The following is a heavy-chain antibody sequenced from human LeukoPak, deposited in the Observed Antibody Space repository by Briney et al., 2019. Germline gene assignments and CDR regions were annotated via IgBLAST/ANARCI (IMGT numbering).Heavy chain of an antibody. V-gene: IGHV1-2*02. J-gene: IGHJ3*01. CDR2: INPTSGGT. CDR1: GYTFTDYY. D-gene: IGHD1-1*01. CDR3: AREFRTTAWSYDAFDL. Sequence: EASVTVSCKASGYTFTDYYIHWVRQAPGQGLEWVGWINPTSGGTNYAQKFQDRVTMTRDTSNNSSYMEVSRLRSDNTAVYYCAREFRTTAWSYDAFDLWGQGTMVTVSS.